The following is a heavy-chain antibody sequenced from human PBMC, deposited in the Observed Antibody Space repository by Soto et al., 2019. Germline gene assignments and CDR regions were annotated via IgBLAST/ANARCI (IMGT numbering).Heavy chain of an antibody. Sequence: QVQLVQSGAEVKKPGSSVKVSCKASGGTFSSYAISWVRQAPGQGLEWMGGIIPIFGTANYAQKFQGRVTITADESTSTAYMELSSQRSEDTAVYYCARDMSGSYYHYYYGIDVWGQGTTVTVSS. J-gene: IGHJ6*02. CDR1: GGTFSSYA. CDR3: ARDMSGSYYHYYYGIDV. CDR2: IIPIFGTA. D-gene: IGHD1-26*01. V-gene: IGHV1-69*01.